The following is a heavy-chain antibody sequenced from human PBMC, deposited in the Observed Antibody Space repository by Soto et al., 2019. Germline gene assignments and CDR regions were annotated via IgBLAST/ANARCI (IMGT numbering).Heavy chain of an antibody. Sequence: SVKVSGKASGGTFSSYAISWVRQAPGQGLEWMGGIIPIFGTANYAQKFQGRFTITANKSTSTADMKLSSLRSEDTPVYYWANTSWYSSGWATRYYFDYWGQGTLVTVSS. V-gene: IGHV1-69*06. CDR1: GGTFSSYA. CDR2: IIPIFGTA. CDR3: ANTSWYSSGWATRYYFDY. D-gene: IGHD6-19*01. J-gene: IGHJ4*02.